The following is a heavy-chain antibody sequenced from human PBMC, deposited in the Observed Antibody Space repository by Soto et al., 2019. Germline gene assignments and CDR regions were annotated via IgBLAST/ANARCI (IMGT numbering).Heavy chain of an antibody. CDR3: AGWNYDY. CDR1: GLSFRNFG. V-gene: IGHV3-30*03. D-gene: IGHD1-7*01. CDR2: ISHDSRDK. J-gene: IGHJ4*02. Sequence: GGSLRLSCAASGLSFRNFGIHWVRQAPGKGLQWLAVISHDSRDKRSADSMQGRIDISRDNSKNTLYLQMDSLRPEDTAQYYCAGWNYDYWGQGTQVTVSS.